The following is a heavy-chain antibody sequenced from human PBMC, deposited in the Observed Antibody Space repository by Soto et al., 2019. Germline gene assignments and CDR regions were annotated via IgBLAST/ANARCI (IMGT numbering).Heavy chain of an antibody. CDR1: GFTFSSYA. D-gene: IGHD2-15*01. CDR2: ISGSGGST. CDR3: AKRRTNCRGGSCYAGMDV. Sequence: GGSLRLSCAASGFTFSSYAMSWVRQAPGKGLEWVSVISGSGGSTYYADSVKGRFTISRDNSKNTLYLQMNSLRAGDTAAYYRAKRRTNCRGGSCYAGMDVWGQGITVTVS. J-gene: IGHJ6*02. V-gene: IGHV3-23*01.